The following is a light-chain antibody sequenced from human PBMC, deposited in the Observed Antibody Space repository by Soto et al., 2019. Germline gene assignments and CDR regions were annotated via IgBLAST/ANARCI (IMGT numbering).Light chain of an antibody. CDR3: QSYDNSGWV. CDR1: SGSIANNY. J-gene: IGLJ3*02. CDR2: EDN. Sequence: NFMLTQPHSVSESPGKTVTISCTRSSGSIANNYVQWYQQRPDSAPTTVIYEDNQRPSGVPDRFSGSFDSSSNSASLTISGLKTEDEAEYYCQSYDNSGWVFGGGTKLTVL. V-gene: IGLV6-57*03.